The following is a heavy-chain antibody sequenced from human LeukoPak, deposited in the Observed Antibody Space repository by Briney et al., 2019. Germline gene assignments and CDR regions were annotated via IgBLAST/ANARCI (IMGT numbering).Heavy chain of an antibody. CDR1: GYSFTSYW. V-gene: IGHV1-69*01. CDR2: IIPIFGTA. CDR3: ARGVPKRGSGSFNWFDP. J-gene: IGHJ5*02. Sequence: RISCKGSGYSFTSYWISWVRQAPGQGLEWMGGIIPIFGTANYAQKFQGRVTITADESTSTAYMELSSLRSEDTAVYYCARGVPKRGSGSFNWFDPWGQGTLVTVSS. D-gene: IGHD3-10*01.